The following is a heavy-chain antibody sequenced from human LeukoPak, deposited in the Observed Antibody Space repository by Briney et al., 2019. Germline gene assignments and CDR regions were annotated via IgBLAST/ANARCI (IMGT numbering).Heavy chain of an antibody. CDR2: IYYTGST. V-gene: IGHV4-61*01. CDR3: ARRGGSGRSFDY. Sequence: PSETLSLTCTVSGGSVSSGTYYWSRIRQPPGQGLEWIGYIYYTGSTNYNPSLNSRLTISVDTSKNQFSLKLSSVTAADTAVYYCARRGGSGRSFDYWGQGTLVTVSS. CDR1: GGSVSSGTYY. J-gene: IGHJ4*02. D-gene: IGHD3-10*01.